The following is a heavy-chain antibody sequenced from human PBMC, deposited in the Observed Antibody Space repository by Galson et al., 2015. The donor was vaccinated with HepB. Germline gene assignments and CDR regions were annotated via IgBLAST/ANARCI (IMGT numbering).Heavy chain of an antibody. CDR2: ILYSAST. V-gene: IGHV4-61*01. D-gene: IGHD5-24*01. Sequence: ETLSLTCTVSGGSVSSRNYYWSWVRQPPGKGLEWIGYILYSASTNYNPSLKSRVTISVDTSKNQFSLRLSSVTAADTAVYYCARGGDAYKTGYWGQGVLVAVSS. CDR3: ARGGDAYKTGY. CDR1: GGSVSSRNYY. J-gene: IGHJ4*02.